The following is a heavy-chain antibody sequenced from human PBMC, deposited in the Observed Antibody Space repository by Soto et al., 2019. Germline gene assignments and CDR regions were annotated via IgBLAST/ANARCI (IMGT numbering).Heavy chain of an antibody. V-gene: IGHV3-23*01. CDR3: AKEGTTTFYYYYGMDV. D-gene: IGHD1-26*01. CDR2: ISGSGGST. J-gene: IGHJ6*02. CDR1: GFTFSSYA. Sequence: GGSLRLSCAASGFTFSSYAMSWVRQAPGKGLEWVSAISGSGGSTYYADSVKGRFTISRDNSKNTLYLQMNSLRAEDTAVYYCAKEGTTTFYYYYGMDVWGQGTTVTVSS.